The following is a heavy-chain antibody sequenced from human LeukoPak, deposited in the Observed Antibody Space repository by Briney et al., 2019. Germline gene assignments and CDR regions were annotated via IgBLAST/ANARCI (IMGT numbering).Heavy chain of an antibody. D-gene: IGHD1-26*01. CDR2: INWDGGST. Sequence: PGGSLRLSCAASGFKFDDFGMSWGRQDPAKGLEWVSSINWDGGSTYYADSVKGRVTISRDNVENSLHLQMNSLRVEDTAVYYCVTGGSGTYYKWGQGTLVTVSS. CDR3: VTGGSGTYYK. J-gene: IGHJ4*02. CDR1: GFKFDDFG. V-gene: IGHV3-20*04.